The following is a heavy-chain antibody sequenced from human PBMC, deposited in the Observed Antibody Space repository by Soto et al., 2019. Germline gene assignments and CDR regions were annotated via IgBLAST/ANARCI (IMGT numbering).Heavy chain of an antibody. Sequence: GGSLRLSCAASGFTFSSYWMTWVRQAPGKGLEFLATIKPDGSDTYYVDSVKGRFTISRDNAKNSLSLQMNSLRAEDTALYYCATDLNWSGTWGQGAMVTVSS. V-gene: IGHV3-7*01. J-gene: IGHJ3*01. CDR2: IKPDGSDT. D-gene: IGHD3-3*01. CDR3: ATDLNWSGT. CDR1: GFTFSSYW.